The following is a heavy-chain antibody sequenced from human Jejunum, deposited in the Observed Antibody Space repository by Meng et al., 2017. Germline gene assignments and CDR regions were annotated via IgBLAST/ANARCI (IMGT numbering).Heavy chain of an antibody. CDR1: GYTFSSLH. V-gene: IGHV1-8*01. CDR3: ARGVNAGIDY. CDR2: MSPENGNT. Sequence: LVQSGAEVKTPGASVKVSCKASGYTFSSLHINWVRQATGQGPEWMGWMSPENGNTAYAQKFQGRVTMTRDTSVSTAYMELSGLTSDDSGVYYCARGVNAGIDYWGQGTLVTVSS. J-gene: IGHJ4*02. D-gene: IGHD1-26*01.